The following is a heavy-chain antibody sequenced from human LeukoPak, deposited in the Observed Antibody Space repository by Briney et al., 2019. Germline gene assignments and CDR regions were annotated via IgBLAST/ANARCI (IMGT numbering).Heavy chain of an antibody. CDR1: GYTFTSYD. D-gene: IGHD5-12*01. V-gene: IGHV1-8*01. Sequence: GASVKVSCKASGYTFTSYDINWVLQATGQGLEWMGWMKPNSGNTGYAQKFRGRVTMTRDTSISTAYMELSSLRSEDTAVYYCAKAGIVATMNADWFDPWGQGTLVTVSS. CDR2: MKPNSGNT. J-gene: IGHJ5*02. CDR3: AKAGIVATMNADWFDP.